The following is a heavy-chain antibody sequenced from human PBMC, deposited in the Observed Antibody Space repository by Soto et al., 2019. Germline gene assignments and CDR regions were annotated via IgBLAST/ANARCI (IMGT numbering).Heavy chain of an antibody. CDR1: GGSFSGYY. D-gene: IGHD6-13*01. CDR3: ARAGEQQLVQEYYFDY. CDR2: INHSGST. Sequence: SETLSLTCAVYGGSFSGYYWSWIRQPPGKGLEWIGEINHSGSTNYNPSLKSRATISVDTSKNQFSLKLSSVTAADTAVYYCARAGEQQLVQEYYFDYWGQGTLVTVSS. V-gene: IGHV4-34*01. J-gene: IGHJ4*02.